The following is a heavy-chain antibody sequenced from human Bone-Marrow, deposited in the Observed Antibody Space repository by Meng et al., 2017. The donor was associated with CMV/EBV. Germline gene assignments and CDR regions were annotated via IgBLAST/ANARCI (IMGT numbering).Heavy chain of an antibody. CDR1: GYTFVGHY. CDR3: TRTWIDSFTPDFDY. Sequence: QVQLGHVGSEAKKPGASVKVSCKTSGYTFVGHYIHWVRQAPGQGLEWMGRINPKSAGTDYVEKFQGRVTMTRDTSNTIVYMELSRLTADDTAVYYCTRTWIDSFTPDFDYWGQGSLVTVSS. D-gene: IGHD2-2*03. V-gene: IGHV1-2*06. CDR2: INPKSAGT. J-gene: IGHJ4*02.